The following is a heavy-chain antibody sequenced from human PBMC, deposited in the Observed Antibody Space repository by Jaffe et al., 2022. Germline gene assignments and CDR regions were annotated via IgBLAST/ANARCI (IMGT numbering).Heavy chain of an antibody. CDR2: LYSGGLA. CDR1: GLAVSNNY. Sequence: EVHLVESGGGVVQPGGSLRLSCAVSGLAVSNNYLSWVRQAPGKGLAWVAVLYSGGLANYADSVKGRFSISRDNSKNMLYLQMHSLRPEDTALYYCVTHDGDYDLVSHFASWGQGTLVTVSS. D-gene: IGHD4-17*01. V-gene: IGHV3-66*02. J-gene: IGHJ4*02. CDR3: VTHDGDYDLVSHFAS.